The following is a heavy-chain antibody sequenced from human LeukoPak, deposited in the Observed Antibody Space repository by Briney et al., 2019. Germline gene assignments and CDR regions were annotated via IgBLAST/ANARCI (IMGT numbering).Heavy chain of an antibody. J-gene: IGHJ3*02. CDR3: AREGGGDCSGGSCYDSYDAFDI. CDR2: MNPNSGNR. CDR1: GYSFTSYD. Sequence: GASVKVSCKASGYSFTSYDINWVRQAPGQGLEWMGWMNPNSGNRGCAQRFQGRVTMTRKTSISTAYMELSCLRSEDTAVYYCAREGGGDCSGGSCYDSYDAFDIWGQGTMVTVSS. D-gene: IGHD2-15*01. V-gene: IGHV1-8*01.